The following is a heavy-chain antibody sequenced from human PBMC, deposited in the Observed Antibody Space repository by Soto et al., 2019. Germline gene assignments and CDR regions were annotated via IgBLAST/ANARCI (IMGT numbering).Heavy chain of an antibody. CDR2: IVVGSGNT. V-gene: IGHV1-58*01. J-gene: IGHJ6*02. Sequence: GASVKVSCKASGFTFTSSAGQWVRQARGQRLEWIGWIVVGSGNTNYAQKFQERVTITRDMSTSTAYMELSSLRSEDTAVYYCAAAPIVLVPAATKYYYYYGMDVWGQGTTVTVSS. CDR3: AAAPIVLVPAATKYYYYYGMDV. CDR1: GFTFTSSA. D-gene: IGHD2-2*01.